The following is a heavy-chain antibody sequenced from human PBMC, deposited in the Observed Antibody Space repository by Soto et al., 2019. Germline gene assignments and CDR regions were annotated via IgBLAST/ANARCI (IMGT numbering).Heavy chain of an antibody. CDR2: IYYSGST. V-gene: IGHV4-30-4*01. CDR3: ARGVTGNAFDV. Sequence: QVQLQESGPGLVKPSQTLSLTCTVSGGSISSGDYYWSWIRQPPGKGLEWIAYIYYSGSTYYNPSLESPVTISVDTSKNQFSLKLISVTAADTAVYYCARGVTGNAFDVWGQGTMVTVSS. D-gene: IGHD7-27*01. J-gene: IGHJ3*01. CDR1: GGSISSGDYY.